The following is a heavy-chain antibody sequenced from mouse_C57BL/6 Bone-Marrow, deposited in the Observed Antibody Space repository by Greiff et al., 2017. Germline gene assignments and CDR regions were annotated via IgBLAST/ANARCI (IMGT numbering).Heavy chain of an antibody. J-gene: IGHJ2*01. D-gene: IGHD4-1*01. CDR2: IYPTSGRT. CDR3: ARSGPLGRSFDY. CDR1: GYTFTSYW. V-gene: IGHV1-55*01. Sequence: VQLQQPGAELVKPGASVKMSCKASGYTFTSYWITWVKQRPGQGLEWIGDIYPTSGRTNYNEKFKSKAILTVDTSSNTAYVQLSSLTSADSAVFYCARSGPLGRSFDYWGQGTTLTVSS.